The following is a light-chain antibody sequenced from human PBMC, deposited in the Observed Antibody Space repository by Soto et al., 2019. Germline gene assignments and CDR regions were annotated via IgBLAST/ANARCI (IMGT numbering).Light chain of an antibody. CDR1: QSVSSSY. CDR2: GAS. CDR3: QQYGSSPRT. V-gene: IGKV3-20*01. Sequence: ESGLTQSPGTLSLSPGERATLSCRASQSVSSSYLAWHQQKPGQATRHLIYGASSRATGIPDMFSGSGSGTDFTITISRLEPEEYAVYYCQQYGSSPRTFGQGTKPELK. J-gene: IGKJ2*01.